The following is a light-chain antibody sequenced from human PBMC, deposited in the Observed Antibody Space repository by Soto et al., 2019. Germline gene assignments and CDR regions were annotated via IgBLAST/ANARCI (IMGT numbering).Light chain of an antibody. CDR3: SSYTSSSTPDV. CDR1: SSDVGGYNY. CDR2: DVS. V-gene: IGLV2-14*01. Sequence: QSALTQPASVSGSPGQSITISCTGTSSDVGGYNYVSWYQQHPGKAPKLMIYDVSNRPSGVSNRFSGSKSGNTASLTISGLQAEDEADYYCSSYTSSSTPDVFGTGTKVTFL. J-gene: IGLJ1*01.